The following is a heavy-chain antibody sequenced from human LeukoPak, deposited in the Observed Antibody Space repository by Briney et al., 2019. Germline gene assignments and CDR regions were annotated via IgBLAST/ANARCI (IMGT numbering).Heavy chain of an antibody. CDR3: TRGPIQLSLYYGMDV. V-gene: IGHV3-49*04. CDR2: IRSKAYGCTT. CDR1: GFTFGDHA. J-gene: IGHJ6*02. D-gene: IGHD5-18*01. Sequence: GRSLRLSCTAAGFTFGDHAMSWVRQAPGEGLEWVAFIRSKAYGCTTEYAASVKGRFTISRDDSKSIAYLQMNSLKTEDTAVYYCTRGPIQLSLYYGMDVWGQGTTVTVSS.